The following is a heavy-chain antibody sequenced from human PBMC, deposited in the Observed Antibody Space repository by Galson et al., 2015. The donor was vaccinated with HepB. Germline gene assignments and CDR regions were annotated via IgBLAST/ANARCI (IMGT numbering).Heavy chain of an antibody. CDR2: IIPIFGTA. V-gene: IGHV1-69*06. Sequence: SVKVSCKASGGTFSSHAISWVRQAPGQGLEWMGGIIPIFGTANYAQKFQGRVTITEDKFTSTAYMEVTRLTYEDTAIYYGASYFGSWSPDCFHFWCQGTMVTVSS. J-gene: IGHJ3*01. CDR1: GGTFSSHA. CDR3: ASYFGSWSPDCFHF. D-gene: IGHD3-10*01.